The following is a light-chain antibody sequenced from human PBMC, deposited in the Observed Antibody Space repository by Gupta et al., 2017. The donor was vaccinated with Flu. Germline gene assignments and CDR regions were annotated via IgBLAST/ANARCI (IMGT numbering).Light chain of an antibody. CDR3: QQYDDTASWT. CDR1: RRVLYNSNNKNY. V-gene: IGKV4-1*01. CDR2: WAS. J-gene: IGKJ1*01. Sequence: DIVMTQSPDSLAVSLGERATINCRSSRRVLYNSNNKNYLAWYQQKPGQPPKLLIYWASTRESGVPDRFSGSGYGTDFTLTISSRQAEDVAVYYCQQYDDTASWTFGQGTKVEIK.